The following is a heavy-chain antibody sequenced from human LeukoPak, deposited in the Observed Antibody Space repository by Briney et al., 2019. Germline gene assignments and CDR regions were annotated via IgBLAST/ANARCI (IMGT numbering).Heavy chain of an antibody. CDR2: IYYSGST. V-gene: IGHV4-59*08. CDR3: ATVDTTMGKDS. D-gene: IGHD5-18*01. CDR1: GGSVSSYY. Sequence: SETLSLTCTVSGGSVSSYYWSWIRQPPGKGLEWIGYIYYSGSTNYNPSLKSRVTMSVDTSKNQFSLKLSSVTAADTAVYYCATVDTTMGKDSWGQGTLVTVSS. J-gene: IGHJ4*02.